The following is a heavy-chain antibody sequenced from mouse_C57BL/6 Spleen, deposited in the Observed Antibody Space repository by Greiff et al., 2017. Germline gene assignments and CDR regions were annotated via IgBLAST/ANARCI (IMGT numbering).Heavy chain of an antibody. D-gene: IGHD1-1*01. CDR3: ARHEEGLLRSSYWYFDV. V-gene: IGHV1-62-2*01. Sequence: QVQLKESGAELVKPGASVKLSCKASGYTFTEYTIHWVKQRSGQGLEWIGWFYPGSGSIKYNEKFKDKATLTADKSSSTVYMELRRLTSEDSAVYCCARHEEGLLRSSYWYFDVWGTGTTGTVSS. CDR1: GYTFTEYT. CDR2: FYPGSGSI. J-gene: IGHJ1*03.